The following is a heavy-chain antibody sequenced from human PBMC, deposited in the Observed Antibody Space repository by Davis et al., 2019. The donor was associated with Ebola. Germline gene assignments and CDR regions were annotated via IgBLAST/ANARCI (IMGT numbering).Heavy chain of an antibody. D-gene: IGHD6-19*01. V-gene: IGHV1-18*04. CDR1: GYNFNAYG. CDR2: ISAFTPNT. CDR3: ARGAGGWPDY. J-gene: IGHJ4*02. Sequence: ASVTVSCKVSGYNFNAYGVTWVRQAPGQGLEWMGWISAFTPNTNYAQKFQGRVTMTKDTSTTTAYLELGRLRSDDTAIYFCARGAGGWPDYWGQGTLVTVS.